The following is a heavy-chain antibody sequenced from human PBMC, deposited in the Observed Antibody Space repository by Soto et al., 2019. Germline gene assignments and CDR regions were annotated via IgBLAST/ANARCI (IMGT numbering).Heavy chain of an antibody. V-gene: IGHV1-69*01. J-gene: IGHJ3*01. CDR3: ARGGTSGWLKGAYDV. D-gene: IGHD6-13*01. Sequence: QVQLVQSGAEVKKPGSSVKVSCKASGGTLNKHAITWVRRAPGQGLEWLGGIIPMLGIPNYQQKFQGRATITEGVSTNTSHMELHSLTADDTAVYYCARGGTSGWLKGAYDVWGQGTMVTVAS. CDR2: IIPMLGIP. CDR1: GGTLNKHA.